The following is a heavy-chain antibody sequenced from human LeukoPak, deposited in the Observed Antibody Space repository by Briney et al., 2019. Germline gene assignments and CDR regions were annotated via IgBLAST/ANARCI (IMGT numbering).Heavy chain of an antibody. V-gene: IGHV3-23*01. CDR3: AKDLGWELPAEAY. J-gene: IGHJ4*02. Sequence: PGGSLRLSCVASGFTFHKYVMNWVRQAPGKGVEGLATIYGRGVSISYADSVKGRFTISRDDHNNTLYLQIHNLRVEYPARYFFAKDLGWELPAEAYWGQGSLVTVSS. CDR2: IYGRGVSI. CDR1: GFTFHKYV. D-gene: IGHD1-26*01.